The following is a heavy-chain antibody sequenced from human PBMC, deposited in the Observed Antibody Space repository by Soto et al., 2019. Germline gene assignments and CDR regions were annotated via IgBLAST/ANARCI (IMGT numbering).Heavy chain of an antibody. CDR1: GYSFISYW. Sequence: LKISCKTSGYSFISYWVAWVRQLPGKGLEWMGTFYPGDSTSTYSPSFQGQVTISVDTSITTAYLQLNSLKASDTAMYYCARIIGYCRNNDCSWTFDVWGQGTMVTVSS. CDR3: ARIIGYCRNNDCSWTFDV. D-gene: IGHD2-15*01. J-gene: IGHJ3*01. V-gene: IGHV5-51*01. CDR2: FYPGDSTS.